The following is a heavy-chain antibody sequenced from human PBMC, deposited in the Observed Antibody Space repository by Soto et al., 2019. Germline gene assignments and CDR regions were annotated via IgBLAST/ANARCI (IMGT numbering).Heavy chain of an antibody. CDR3: ARERYYYDSSGSKDGYYFDY. Sequence: QVQLVQSGAEVKKPGSSVKVSCKASGGTFSSYTISCVRQAPGQGLEWMGRIIPILGIANYAQKFQGRVTITADKSTSTAYMELSSLRSEDTAVYYCARERYYYDSSGSKDGYYFDYCGQGTLVTVSS. J-gene: IGHJ4*02. CDR1: GGTFSSYT. D-gene: IGHD3-22*01. CDR2: IIPILGIA. V-gene: IGHV1-69*08.